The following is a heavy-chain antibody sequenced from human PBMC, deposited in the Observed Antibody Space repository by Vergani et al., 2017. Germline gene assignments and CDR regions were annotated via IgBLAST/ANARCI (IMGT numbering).Heavy chain of an antibody. CDR1: GFTFSSYA. J-gene: IGHJ6*03. V-gene: IGHV3-30*04. D-gene: IGHD3-3*01. CDR3: ARAREDDFWSGYYLNYMDV. Sequence: QVQLVESGGGVVQPGRSLRLSCAASGFTFSSYAMHWVRQAPGKGLEWVAVISYDGSNKYYADSVKGRFTISRDNSKNTLYLQMNSLRAEDTAVYYCARAREDDFWSGYYLNYMDVWGKGTTVTVSS. CDR2: ISYDGSNK.